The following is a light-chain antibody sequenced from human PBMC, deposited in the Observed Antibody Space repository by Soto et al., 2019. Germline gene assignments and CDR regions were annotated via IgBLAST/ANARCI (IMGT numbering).Light chain of an antibody. CDR2: DAS. CDR3: QQYGNRPYT. J-gene: IGKJ3*01. Sequence: DIQMTQSPSSLSASIGDRVSFTCQASQDISKFLNWYQHKPGQAPSLLIYDASKSHFGVPSRFSGSGSGTDFNFTISSLQPEDKAKYYFQQYGNRPYTFGPGTKVDVK. V-gene: IGKV1-33*01. CDR1: QDISKF.